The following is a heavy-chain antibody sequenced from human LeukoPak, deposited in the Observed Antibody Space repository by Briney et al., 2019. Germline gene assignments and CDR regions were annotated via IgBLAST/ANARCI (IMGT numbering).Heavy chain of an antibody. CDR3: ARAQDYCSGGSCYGYFQH. CDR1: GFTVSSNY. CDR2: LYNGGSP. V-gene: IGHV3-53*01. D-gene: IGHD2-15*01. J-gene: IGHJ1*01. Sequence: PGGSLRHSCAASGFTVSSNYMTWVRQAPGKGLEWVSTLYNGGSPHYADSVKGRFTISSDKSKNTLFLQMNSLRAEDTAVYYCARAQDYCSGGSCYGYFQHWGQGSLVTVSS.